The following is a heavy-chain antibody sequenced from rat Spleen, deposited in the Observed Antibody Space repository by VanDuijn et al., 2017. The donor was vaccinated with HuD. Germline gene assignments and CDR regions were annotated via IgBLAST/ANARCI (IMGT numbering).Heavy chain of an antibody. CDR1: GFAFSDHY. CDR3: ARHGRGGTTYHYVMDV. V-gene: IGHV5-29*01. J-gene: IGHJ4*01. D-gene: IGHD4-3*01. Sequence: EVQLAESGGGLVQPGRSLKLSCAASGFAFSDHYVAWVRQGPTKGLEWVATINYDGRSTFYRDSVRARFTISRDNGKNILYLQIDSLKSEDTATYYCARHGRGGTTYHYVMDVWGQGASVTVSS. CDR2: INYDGRST.